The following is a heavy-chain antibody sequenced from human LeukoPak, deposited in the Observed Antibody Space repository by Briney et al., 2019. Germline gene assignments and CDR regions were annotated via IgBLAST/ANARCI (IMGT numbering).Heavy chain of an antibody. V-gene: IGHV3-9*03. CDR3: AKDSQGYCSSTSCLDY. J-gene: IGHJ4*02. D-gene: IGHD2-2*01. Sequence: SLRLSCAASGFTFDDYAMHWVRQAPGKGLEGVSGISWNSGSIGYADSVKGRFTIYRDNAKNSLYLQMNSMRAEDMALYYCAKDSQGYCSSTSCLDYWGQGTLVTVSS. CDR2: ISWNSGSI. CDR1: GFTFDDYA.